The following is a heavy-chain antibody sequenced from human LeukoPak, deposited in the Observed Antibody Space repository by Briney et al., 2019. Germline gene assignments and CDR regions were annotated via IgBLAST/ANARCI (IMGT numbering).Heavy chain of an antibody. CDR1: GFKFDDYG. CDR3: AGYYYDSSRGFDL. V-gene: IGHV3-20*04. Sequence: GGSLRLSCAASGFKFDDYGMSWVRQAPGKGLEWVCDINWNGAWTGYANSVKGRFTISRDNAKNSLYLQMNSLRAEDTALYYCAGYYYDSSRGFDLWGQGTLVTVSA. J-gene: IGHJ5*02. D-gene: IGHD3-22*01. CDR2: INWNGAWT.